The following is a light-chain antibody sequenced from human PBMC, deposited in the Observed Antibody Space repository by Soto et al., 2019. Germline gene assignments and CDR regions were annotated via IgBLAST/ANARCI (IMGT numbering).Light chain of an antibody. Sequence: QSALTQPASVSGFPVESITIPCTGTSSDIGAYNYVSWYQQHPGKAPKLMIYDVSNRPSGVSDRFSASKSGNTASLTISGLQADDESDYYCSSFTGSSPRYVFGTGTKVTVL. CDR1: SSDIGAYNY. CDR2: DVS. V-gene: IGLV2-14*01. J-gene: IGLJ1*01. CDR3: SSFTGSSPRYV.